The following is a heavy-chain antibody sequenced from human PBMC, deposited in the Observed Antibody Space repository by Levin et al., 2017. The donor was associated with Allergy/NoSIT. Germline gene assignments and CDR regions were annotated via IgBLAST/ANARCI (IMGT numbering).Heavy chain of an antibody. D-gene: IGHD6-19*01. J-gene: IGHJ5*02. Sequence: GESLKISCAASGFTFSSYEMNWVRQAPGKGLEWVSYISSSGSTIYYADSVKGRFTISRDNAKNSLYLQMNSLRAEDTAVYYCARIPRSSGWYRDWFDPWGQGTLVTVSS. V-gene: IGHV3-48*03. CDR3: ARIPRSSGWYRDWFDP. CDR1: GFTFSSYE. CDR2: ISSSGSTI.